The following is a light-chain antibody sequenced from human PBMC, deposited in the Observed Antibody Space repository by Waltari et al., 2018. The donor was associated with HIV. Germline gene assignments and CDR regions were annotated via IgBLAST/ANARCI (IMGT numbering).Light chain of an antibody. V-gene: IGLV3-21*02. CDR3: QVWYSLTDPVV. CDR1: SIGTKS. Sequence: SYVLTQPPSVSVAPGQTARIACGGNSIGTKSVHWYQQKPGQAPVLVVSDDNDRPSGIPERFSGSKSGNAATLTISRVEVGDEADYYCQVWYSLTDPVVFGGGTKLTVL. J-gene: IGLJ2*01. CDR2: DDN.